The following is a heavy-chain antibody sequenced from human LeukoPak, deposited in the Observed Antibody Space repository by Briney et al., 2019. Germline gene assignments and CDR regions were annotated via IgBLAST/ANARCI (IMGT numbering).Heavy chain of an antibody. D-gene: IGHD6-13*01. CDR1: GFTLSSHA. V-gene: IGHV3-23*01. J-gene: IGHJ4*02. CDR2: ISGSGGST. Sequence: GGSLRLFCAVSGFTLSSHAMSWVTQAPGKGLEWVSAISGSGGSTYYAHSVKGRFTISRDNSKNTLYLQMNSLRAEDTAVYYCAKDRPLGDSSSWYVPFDYWGQGTLVTASS. CDR3: AKDRPLGDSSSWYVPFDY.